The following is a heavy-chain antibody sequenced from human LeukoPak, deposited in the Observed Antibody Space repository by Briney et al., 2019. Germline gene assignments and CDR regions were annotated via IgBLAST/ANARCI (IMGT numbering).Heavy chain of an antibody. Sequence: GGSLRLSCTASGFTFKNYKMNWVRQAPGKGLEWLSTISTSSTYIYYSDSVKGRFTISRDNAKDSLYLQLNNLRAEDTAVYYCARQNYDPRVTPVTTYRDYYYMDVWGKGTTVTVSS. V-gene: IGHV3-21*06. J-gene: IGHJ6*03. D-gene: IGHD4-17*01. CDR3: ARQNYDPRVTPVTTYRDYYYMDV. CDR2: ISTSSTYI. CDR1: GFTFKNYK.